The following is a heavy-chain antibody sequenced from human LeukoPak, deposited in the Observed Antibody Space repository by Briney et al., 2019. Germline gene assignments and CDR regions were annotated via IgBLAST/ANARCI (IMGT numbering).Heavy chain of an antibody. J-gene: IGHJ4*02. D-gene: IGHD3-3*01. CDR1: GGSFNGYY. V-gene: IGHV4-34*01. CDR2: INHSGST. Sequence: SETLSLTCAVYGGSFNGYYWSWIRQPPGKGLEWIGEINHSGSTNYNPSLKSRVTISVDTSKNQFSLKLSSVTAADTAVYYCARGAYDFWSGYWGPGYWGQGTLVTVSS. CDR3: ARGAYDFWSGYWGPGY.